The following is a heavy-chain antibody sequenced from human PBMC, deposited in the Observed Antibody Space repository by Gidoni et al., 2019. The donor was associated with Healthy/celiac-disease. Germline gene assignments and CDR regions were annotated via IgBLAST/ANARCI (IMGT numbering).Heavy chain of an antibody. Sequence: QVQLQESGPGLVKPSETLSLTCTVSGGYISSYYWSWIRQPPGKGLDGIGYIYYSGSTNYNPSLKSRFTISVDTSKNQFSLKLSSVTAADTAVYYCARGPPWGSKYYYDYGMDVWGQGTTVTVSS. V-gene: IGHV4-59*01. CDR1: GGYISSYY. D-gene: IGHD7-27*01. CDR3: ARGPPWGSKYYYDYGMDV. CDR2: IYYSGST. J-gene: IGHJ6*02.